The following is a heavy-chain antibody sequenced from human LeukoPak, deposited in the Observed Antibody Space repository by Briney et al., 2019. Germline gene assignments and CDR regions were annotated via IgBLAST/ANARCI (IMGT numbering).Heavy chain of an antibody. CDR3: ARGVVWGVFDY. J-gene: IGHJ4*02. D-gene: IGHD3-10*01. Sequence: SETLSLTCAVYGGSFSGYYCSWIRQPPGKGLEWIGEINHSGSTNYNPSLKSRVTISVDTSKNQFSLKLSSVTAADTAVYYCARGVVWGVFDYWGQGTLVTVSS. V-gene: IGHV4-34*01. CDR2: INHSGST. CDR1: GGSFSGYY.